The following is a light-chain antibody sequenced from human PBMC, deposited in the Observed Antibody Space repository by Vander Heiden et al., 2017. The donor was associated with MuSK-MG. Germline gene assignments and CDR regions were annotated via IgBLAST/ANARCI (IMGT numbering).Light chain of an antibody. CDR3: QQVRTFPLT. V-gene: IGKV1-13*02. CDR2: DAS. Sequence: AIQLTQSPSSLAASVRDRVTITCRASQDISSALAWYQQKPGKAPKLLIYDASSLESGVPSRFSGSGSGTDFTLTISSLQPDDFATYYCQQVRTFPLTFGGGTKVETK. J-gene: IGKJ4*01. CDR1: QDISSA.